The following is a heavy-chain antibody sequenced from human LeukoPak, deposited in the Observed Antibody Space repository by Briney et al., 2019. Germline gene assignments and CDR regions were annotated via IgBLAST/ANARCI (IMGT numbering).Heavy chain of an antibody. D-gene: IGHD3-10*01. CDR1: GFTFSTYS. J-gene: IGHJ5*02. Sequence: GGSLRLSCAASGFTFSTYSMNWVRQAPGKGLEWVSSIGGSSSSIYYADSVKGRFTISRDNAKNSLYLQMNSLRVEDTAVYYCARELADGSQRFDPWGQGTLVTVSS. CDR3: ARELADGSQRFDP. V-gene: IGHV3-21*01. CDR2: IGGSSSSI.